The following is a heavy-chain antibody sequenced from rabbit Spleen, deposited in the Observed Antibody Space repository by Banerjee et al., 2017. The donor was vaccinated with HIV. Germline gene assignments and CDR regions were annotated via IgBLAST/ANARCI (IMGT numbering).Heavy chain of an antibody. D-gene: IGHD1-1*01. J-gene: IGHJ4*01. CDR2: IYASSSGST. CDR1: GFSFSSIYW. Sequence: QEQLVESGGGLVQPEGSLTLTCTASGFSFSSIYWRCWVRQAPGKGLEWIACIYASSSGSTYAASWAKGRFTISKTSSTTVTLQMTSLTAADTATYFCARGTSSSGYYSGSLNLWGQGTLVTVS. CDR3: ARGTSSSGYYSGSLNL. V-gene: IGHV1S45*01.